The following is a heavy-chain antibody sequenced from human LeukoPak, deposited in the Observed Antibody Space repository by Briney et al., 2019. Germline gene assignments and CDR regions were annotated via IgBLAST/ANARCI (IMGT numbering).Heavy chain of an antibody. D-gene: IGHD1-26*01. CDR3: TKGGSYAPLDY. CDR2: ISGTGGST. Sequence: GGSLRLSCAASGFIFSSSAMTWVRQAPGKGLEWVSAISGTGGSTVYADSVKGRLTISRDNSKNTLYLQMSSLRDEDTAIYYCTKGGSYAPLDYWGQGILVTVSS. V-gene: IGHV3-23*01. CDR1: GFIFSSSA. J-gene: IGHJ4*02.